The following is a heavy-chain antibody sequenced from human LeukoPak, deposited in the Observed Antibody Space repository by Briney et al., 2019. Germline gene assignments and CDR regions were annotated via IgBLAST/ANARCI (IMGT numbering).Heavy chain of an antibody. CDR2: IYHSGST. CDR1: GGSISSSNW. Sequence: SETLSLTCAVSGGSISSSNWWSWVRQPPGKGLEWIGEIYHSGSTNYNPSLKSRVTISVDKSKNQFSLKLSSVTAADTAVYYCASSVVAGRAYFDYWGQGTLVTVSS. V-gene: IGHV4-4*02. CDR3: ASSVVAGRAYFDY. D-gene: IGHD6-19*01. J-gene: IGHJ4*02.